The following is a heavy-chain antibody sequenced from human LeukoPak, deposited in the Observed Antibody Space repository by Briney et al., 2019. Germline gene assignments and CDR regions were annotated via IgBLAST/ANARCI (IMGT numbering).Heavy chain of an antibody. CDR2: MNPNSGNT. J-gene: IGHJ4*02. CDR3: ARRKIGPAAFDY. D-gene: IGHD2-2*01. Sequence: ASVKVSCKASGYTFTSYDINWVRQATGQGLEWMGWMNPNSGNTGYAQKFQGRVTITRNTSISTACMELSSLRSEDTAVYYCARRKIGPAAFDYWGQGTLVTVS. V-gene: IGHV1-8*03. CDR1: GYTFTSYD.